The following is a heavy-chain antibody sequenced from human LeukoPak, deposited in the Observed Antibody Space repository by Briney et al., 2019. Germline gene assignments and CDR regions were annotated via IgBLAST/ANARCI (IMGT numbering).Heavy chain of an antibody. J-gene: IGHJ4*02. CDR3: ARGRDYYDSSGYYGRPLGDY. Sequence: KSSETLSLTCAVYGGSFSGYYWSWIRQPPGKGLEWIGEINHSGSTNYNPSLKSRVTISVDTSKNQFSLKLSSVTAADTAMYYCARGRDYYDSSGYYGRPLGDYWGQGPLVTVSS. D-gene: IGHD3-22*01. CDR1: GGSFSGYY. V-gene: IGHV4-34*01. CDR2: INHSGST.